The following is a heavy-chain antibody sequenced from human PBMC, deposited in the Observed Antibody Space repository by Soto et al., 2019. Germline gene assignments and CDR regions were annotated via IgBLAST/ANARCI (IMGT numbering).Heavy chain of an antibody. CDR3: ARGIPGYYGKDV. J-gene: IGHJ6*01. CDR1: GFTFSNYW. V-gene: IGHV3-74*01. D-gene: IGHD2-2*02. Sequence: EVQLVESGGGLVQPGGSLRLSCAASGFTFSNYWIHWVRQAPGKGLVWVSRIKGDGSRIDYADSVKGRFTISRDNAKNTVYVQMNSLGEEDAAVYYCARGIPGYYGKDVWGQGTTVTVSS. CDR2: IKGDGSRI.